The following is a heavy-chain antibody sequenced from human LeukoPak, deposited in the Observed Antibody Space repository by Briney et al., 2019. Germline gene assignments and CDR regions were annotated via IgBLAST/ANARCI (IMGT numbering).Heavy chain of an antibody. CDR1: GGTFSSYA. J-gene: IGHJ5*02. Sequence: ASVKVSCKAPGGTFSSYAISWVRQAPGQGLEWMGGIIPIFGTANYAQKFQGRVTITTDESTSTAYMELSSLRSEDTAVYYCARADYGDSYRWFDPWGQGTLVTVSS. CDR3: ARADYGDSYRWFDP. V-gene: IGHV1-69*05. D-gene: IGHD4-17*01. CDR2: IIPIFGTA.